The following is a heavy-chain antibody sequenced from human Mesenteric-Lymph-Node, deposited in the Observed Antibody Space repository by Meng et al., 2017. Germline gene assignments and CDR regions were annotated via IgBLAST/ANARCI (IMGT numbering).Heavy chain of an antibody. D-gene: IGHD5-18*01. CDR1: GYTFTSYY. CDR3: ARGVGWIQLWLLDY. Sequence: ASVKVSCKASGYTFTSYYMHWVRQAPGQGLEWMGRIKPNSGGTNYAQKFQGRVTMTRNTSISTAYMELSSLRSEDTAVYYCARGVGWIQLWLLDYWGQGTLVTVSS. V-gene: IGHV1-2*06. J-gene: IGHJ4*02. CDR2: IKPNSGGT.